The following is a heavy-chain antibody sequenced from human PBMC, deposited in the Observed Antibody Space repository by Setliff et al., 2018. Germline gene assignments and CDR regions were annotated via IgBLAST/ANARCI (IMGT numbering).Heavy chain of an antibody. Sequence: ASETLSLTCTVSGGSISSGGYYWSWIRQHPGKGLEWIGYIYCSGSTYYNPSLKSRVTISVDTSKNQFSLKLSSVTAADTAVYYCARDPLTTNRRRAFDIWGQGTMVTVSS. J-gene: IGHJ3*02. D-gene: IGHD4-17*01. CDR3: ARDPLTTNRRRAFDI. V-gene: IGHV4-31*03. CDR2: IYCSGST. CDR1: GGSISSGGYY.